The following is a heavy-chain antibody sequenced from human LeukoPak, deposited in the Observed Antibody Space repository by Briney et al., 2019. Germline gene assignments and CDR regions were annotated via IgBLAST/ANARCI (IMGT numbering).Heavy chain of an antibody. CDR3: AKDWGYYDSGSHNIVEEI. J-gene: IGHJ3*02. CDR1: GFTFSSYG. D-gene: IGHD3-10*01. CDR2: IRYDGSNK. Sequence: GGSLRLSCAASGFTFSSYGMHWVRQAPGKGLEWVAFIRYDGSNKYYTDSVKGRFTISRDNPKNTLYLQMNSLRAEDTAVYYCAKDWGYYDSGSHNIVEEIWGLGTMVTVSS. V-gene: IGHV3-30*02.